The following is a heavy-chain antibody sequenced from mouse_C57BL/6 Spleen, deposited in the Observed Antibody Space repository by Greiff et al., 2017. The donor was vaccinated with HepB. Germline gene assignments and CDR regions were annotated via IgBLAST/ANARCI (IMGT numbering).Heavy chain of an antibody. CDR3: ARSLPYDYGGGYYFDY. V-gene: IGHV2-2*01. Sequence: VKLVESGPGLVQPSQSLSITCTVSGFSFTSYGVHWVRQSPGKGLEWLGVIWSGGSTDYYADFISRLSISTDNSNSQVFFKMNSLQADDTAIYYCARSLPYDYGGGYYFDYWGQGTTLTVSS. D-gene: IGHD2-4*01. J-gene: IGHJ2*01. CDR2: IWSGGST. CDR1: GFSFTSYG.